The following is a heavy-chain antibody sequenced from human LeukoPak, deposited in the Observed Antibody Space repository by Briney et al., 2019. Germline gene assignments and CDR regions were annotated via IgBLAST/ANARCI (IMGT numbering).Heavy chain of an antibody. Sequence: PGASVKVSCKASGYTFTSYGISWVRQAPGQGLEWMGWISAYNGNTNYAQKLQGRVTMTTDTSTSTAYMELSSLRSEDTAVYYCARVVGVLLYYYMDVWGKGTTVTVSS. V-gene: IGHV1-18*01. CDR1: GYTFTSYG. CDR3: ARVVGVLLYYYMDV. CDR2: ISAYNGNT. D-gene: IGHD3-10*01. J-gene: IGHJ6*03.